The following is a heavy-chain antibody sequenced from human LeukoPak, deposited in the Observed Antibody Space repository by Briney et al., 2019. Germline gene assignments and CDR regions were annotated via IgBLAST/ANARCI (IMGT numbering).Heavy chain of an antibody. CDR2: IYYSGST. V-gene: IGHV4-31*03. CDR3: ASGDNDPLFDY. J-gene: IGHJ4*02. CDR1: GGSISSSSYY. Sequence: SETLSLTCTVSGGSISSSSYYWGWIRQHPGKGLEWIGSIYYSGSTNYNPSLQGRVTISLDTSRNQFSLKLSSVTAADTAVYYCASGDNDPLFDYWGQGTLVTVSS. D-gene: IGHD1-1*01.